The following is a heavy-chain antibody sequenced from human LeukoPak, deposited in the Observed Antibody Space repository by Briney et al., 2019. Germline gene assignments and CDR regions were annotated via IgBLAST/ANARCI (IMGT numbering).Heavy chain of an antibody. D-gene: IGHD4-17*01. J-gene: IGHJ6*02. CDR1: GGSISSYY. CDR2: INHSGST. CDR3: ARVATVTTVLPYYYYGMDV. Sequence: ETLSLTCTVSGGSISSYYWSWIRQPPGKGLEWIGEINHSGSTNYNPSLKSRVTISVDTSKNQFSLKLSSVTAADTAVYYCARVATVTTVLPYYYYGMDVWGQGTTVTVSS. V-gene: IGHV4-34*01.